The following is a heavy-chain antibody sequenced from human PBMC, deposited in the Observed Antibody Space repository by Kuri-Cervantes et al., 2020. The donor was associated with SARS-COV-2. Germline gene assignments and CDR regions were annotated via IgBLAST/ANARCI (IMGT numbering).Heavy chain of an antibody. CDR3: AKDIESSSWYGLGHYYYGMDV. CDR2: ISWNSGSI. V-gene: IGHV3-9*01. Sequence: GGSLRLSCAASGFTFSSYSMNWVRQAPGKGLEWVSGISWNSGSIGYADSVKGRFTISRDNAKNSLYLQMNSLRAEDTALYYCAKDIESSSWYGLGHYYYGMDVWGQGTTVTVSS. J-gene: IGHJ6*02. D-gene: IGHD6-13*01. CDR1: GFTFSSYS.